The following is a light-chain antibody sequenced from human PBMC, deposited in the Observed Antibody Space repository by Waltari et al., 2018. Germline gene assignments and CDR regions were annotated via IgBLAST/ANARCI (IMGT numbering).Light chain of an antibody. J-gene: IGLJ3*02. V-gene: IGLV2-11*01. Sequence: QSALTQPRSVSGSPGQSVAISCPGTSSDVGTYKYVSWYQQHPGKAPKLIIYDVTERPAGVPDRFHGSKSGNTASLTISGLQAEDEADYYCCSYAGSYIWVFGGGTKLTVL. CDR1: SSDVGTYKY. CDR3: CSYAGSYIWV. CDR2: DVT.